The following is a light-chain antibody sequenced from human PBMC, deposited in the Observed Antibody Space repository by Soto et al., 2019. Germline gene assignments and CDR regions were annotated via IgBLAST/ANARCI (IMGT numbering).Light chain of an antibody. CDR2: GAS. CDR3: QQYGSSLRT. J-gene: IGKJ1*01. V-gene: IGKV3-20*01. Sequence: EIVLTQSPGTLSLSPGERATLSCRASQSVSSSYLAWYQQKPGQAPRLLIYGASSRATGIPDRFSGSGSGKDFTLTSSRLEHEDVAVYYCQQYGSSLRTFGQGTKVEIK. CDR1: QSVSSSY.